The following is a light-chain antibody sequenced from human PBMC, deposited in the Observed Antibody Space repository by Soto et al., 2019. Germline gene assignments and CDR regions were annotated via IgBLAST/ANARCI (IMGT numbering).Light chain of an antibody. V-gene: IGLV2-14*03. CDR2: DVT. CDR3: SSYTTSNTRQIV. CDR1: SSDVGGYNY. Sequence: QSVLTQPASVSGSPGQSITISCTGTSSDVGGYNYVSWYQHHPGKAPKLIIYDVTNRPSGVSNPFSGSKSGNTASLTISGLQPEDDADYYCSSYTTSNTRQIVFGTGT. J-gene: IGLJ1*01.